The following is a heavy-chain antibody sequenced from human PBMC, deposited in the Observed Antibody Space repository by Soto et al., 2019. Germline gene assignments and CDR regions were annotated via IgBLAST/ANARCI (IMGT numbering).Heavy chain of an antibody. CDR2: IYYSGST. D-gene: IGHD6-19*01. Sequence: SETLSLTCTVSGGSISSYYWSWIRQPPGKGLEWIGYIYYSGSTSYSPSLKSRVTISVDTSKNQFSLKLSSVTAADTAVYYCARGKYSSVYGMDVWGQGTTVTVSS. CDR3: ARGKYSSVYGMDV. V-gene: IGHV4-59*01. CDR1: GGSISSYY. J-gene: IGHJ6*02.